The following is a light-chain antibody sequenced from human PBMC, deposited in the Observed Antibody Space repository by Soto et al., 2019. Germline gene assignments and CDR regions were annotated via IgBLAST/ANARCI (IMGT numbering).Light chain of an antibody. V-gene: IGLV2-14*01. CDR3: CSFTSTTARV. CDR1: SSDVGGYDF. J-gene: IGLJ3*02. CDR2: QVT. Sequence: PASVSGSPGQSITISCTGTSSDVGGYDFVSWYQHHPGKAPRLIIYQVTNRPSGVSDRFSGSKSGNTASLTISGLQAEDEADYYCCSFTSTTARVFGGGTKVTVL.